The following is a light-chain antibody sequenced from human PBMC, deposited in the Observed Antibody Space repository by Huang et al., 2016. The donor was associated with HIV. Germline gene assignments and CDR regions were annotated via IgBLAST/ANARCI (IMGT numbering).Light chain of an antibody. CDR1: QSVSSN. Sequence: EIVMTQSPATLSVSPGERATLSCSASQSVSSNLAWYQQKPGQAPRLLIYGASTRATGIPARFSGSGSGTEFTLTISSLQSEDFAVYYWQQYNNWPPWTFGQGTKVEIK. CDR3: QQYNNWPPWT. V-gene: IGKV3-15*01. CDR2: GAS. J-gene: IGKJ1*01.